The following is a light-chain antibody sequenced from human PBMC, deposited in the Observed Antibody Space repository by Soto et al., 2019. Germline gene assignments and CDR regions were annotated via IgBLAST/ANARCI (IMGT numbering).Light chain of an antibody. CDR3: QPYGSSFT. CDR1: QSVSSNY. V-gene: IGKV3-20*01. Sequence: IVVTQSPGTLSLSPGERATLSCRASQSVSSNYLAWYQQKPGQAPRLLMCGASRRATGIPDRFSGSGSGTDFTLTISRLEPEDFAVYYCQPYGSSFTFGGGTKVEIK. CDR2: GAS. J-gene: IGKJ4*01.